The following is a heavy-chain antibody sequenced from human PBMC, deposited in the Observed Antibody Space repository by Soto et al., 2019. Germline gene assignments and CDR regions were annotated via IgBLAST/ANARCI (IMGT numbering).Heavy chain of an antibody. V-gene: IGHV3-23*01. CDR3: AKGSAYYHDTSGYRYYFDY. J-gene: IGHJ4*02. Sequence: PGGSLRLSCAASGFTFSLYALNWVRQAPGKGLEWVSGVSSSGGTTDYADSVKGRFTISRDNSKNTLYLQMNSLRAEDTAVYYCAKGSAYYHDTSGYRYYFDYWGQGTLVTVSS. CDR2: VSSSGGTT. D-gene: IGHD3-22*01. CDR1: GFTFSLYA.